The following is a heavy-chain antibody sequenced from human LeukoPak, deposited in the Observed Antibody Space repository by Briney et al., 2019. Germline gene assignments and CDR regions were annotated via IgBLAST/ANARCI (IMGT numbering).Heavy chain of an antibody. CDR1: GFTFSSYG. D-gene: IGHD6-19*01. V-gene: IGHV3-30*02. CDR2: IRYDGSNK. CDR3: AKDPAGYSSGWNGGYYYMDV. J-gene: IGHJ6*03. Sequence: PGGPLRLSCAASGFTFSSYGMHWVRQAPGKGLEWVAFIRYDGSNKYYADSVKGRFTISRDNSKNTLYLQMNSLRAEDTAVYYCAKDPAGYSSGWNGGYYYMDVWGKGTTVTVSS.